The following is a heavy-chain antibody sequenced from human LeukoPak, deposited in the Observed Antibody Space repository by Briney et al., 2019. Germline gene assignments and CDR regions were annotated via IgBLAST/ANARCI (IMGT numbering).Heavy chain of an antibody. Sequence: GESLKISCKGSGYSFTTYWIAWVRQMPGKGLEWMGIIYPGDSDTRYSPSFQGQVTISVDKSVSAAYLQWSSLKASDTAMYYCASPPTRECSSISCPLSYWGQGTLVTVCS. D-gene: IGHD2-2*01. CDR2: IYPGDSDT. CDR1: GYSFTTYW. J-gene: IGHJ4*02. CDR3: ASPPTRECSSISCPLSY. V-gene: IGHV5-51*01.